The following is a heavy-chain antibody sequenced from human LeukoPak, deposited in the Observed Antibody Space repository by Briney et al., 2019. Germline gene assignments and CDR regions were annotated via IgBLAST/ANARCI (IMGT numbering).Heavy chain of an antibody. CDR2: IYYSGST. V-gene: IGHV4-39*01. J-gene: IGHJ5*02. Sequence: SETLSLTCTVSGGSISSSSYYWGWIRQPPGKGLEWINSIYYSGSTYYNPSLKSRVTISVDTPKNQFSLKLSSVTAADTAVYYCARRPRAGWFDPWGQGTLVTVSS. CDR1: GGSISSSSYY. CDR3: ARRPRAGWFDP.